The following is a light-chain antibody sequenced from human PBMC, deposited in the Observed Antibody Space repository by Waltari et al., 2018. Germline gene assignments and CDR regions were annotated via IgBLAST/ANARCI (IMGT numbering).Light chain of an antibody. J-gene: IGKJ5*01. CDR3: QQRYNWPPFT. V-gene: IGKV3-11*01. CDR1: QSVISY. Sequence: EIVLTQSPATLSLSPGERATLSCRASQSVISYLAWYQQKPGQSPRLLIYDASNRATGIPARFSGSGSGTDFTLTISSLEPEDFAVYFCQQRYNWPPFTFGQGTRLEIK. CDR2: DAS.